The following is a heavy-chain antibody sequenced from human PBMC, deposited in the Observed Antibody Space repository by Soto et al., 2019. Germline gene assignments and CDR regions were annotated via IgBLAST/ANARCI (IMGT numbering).Heavy chain of an antibody. CDR1: GFIFSDHS. CDR3: VRDWGYSGYDDWLPSPLLHAFDY. CDR2: ISSSGDDK. D-gene: IGHD5-12*01. Sequence: GGSLRLSCAASGFIFSDHSMSWVRQAPGKGLEWVSYISSSGDDKYYSDSLKGRFTISRDNAKNSLFLQMNSVRAEDTAVYYCVRDWGYSGYDDWLPSPLLHAFDYWGQGTLVTVSS. J-gene: IGHJ4*02. V-gene: IGHV3-11*01.